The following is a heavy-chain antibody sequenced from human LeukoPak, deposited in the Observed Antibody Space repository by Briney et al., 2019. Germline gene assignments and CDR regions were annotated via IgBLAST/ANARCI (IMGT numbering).Heavy chain of an antibody. V-gene: IGHV3-21*04. CDR3: AKGYSSGWGRAFDI. D-gene: IGHD6-19*01. J-gene: IGHJ3*02. Sequence: GSLRLSCAASGFTFSSYSMTWVRQSPGKGLEWVSSISRNSGYIYYTDSMKGRLTISRDNSKNTLYLQMNSLRAEDTAVYYCAKGYSSGWGRAFDIWGQGTMVTVSS. CDR2: ISRNSGYI. CDR1: GFTFSSYS.